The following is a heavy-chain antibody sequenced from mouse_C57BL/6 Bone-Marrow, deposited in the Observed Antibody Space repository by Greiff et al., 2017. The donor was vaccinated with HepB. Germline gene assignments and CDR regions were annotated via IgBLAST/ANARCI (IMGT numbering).Heavy chain of an antibody. D-gene: IGHD1-1*01. J-gene: IGHJ2*01. CDR3: ARGGTTVVVDY. V-gene: IGHV1-55*01. CDR1: GYTFTSYW. CDR2: IYPGSGST. Sequence: QVQLQQPGAELVKPGASVKMSCKASGYTFTSYWITWVKQRPGQGLEWIGDIYPGSGSTNYTEKFKSKATLTVVTSSSTAYMQLSSLTSEDSAVYYSARGGTTVVVDYWGQGTTLTVSS.